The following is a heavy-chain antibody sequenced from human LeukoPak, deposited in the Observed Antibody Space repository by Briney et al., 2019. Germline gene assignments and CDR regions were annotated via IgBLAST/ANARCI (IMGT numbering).Heavy chain of an antibody. CDR3: AKDPGYGGNLDY. J-gene: IGHJ4*02. CDR1: GFTFSSYG. D-gene: IGHD4-23*01. CDR2: ISGSGGST. V-gene: IGHV3-23*01. Sequence: PGGSLRLSCAASGFTFSSYGMSWVRQAPGKGLEWVSAISGSGGSTYYADSVKGRFTISRDNSKNTLYLQMNSLRAEDTAVYYCAKDPGYGGNLDYWGQGTLVTVSS.